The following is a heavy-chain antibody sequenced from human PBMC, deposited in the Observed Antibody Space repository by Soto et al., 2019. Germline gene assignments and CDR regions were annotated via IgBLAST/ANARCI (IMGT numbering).Heavy chain of an antibody. J-gene: IGHJ4*02. Sequence: PSETLSLTCAVSGGSISSGGYSWSWIRQPPGKGLEWIGYIYHIGSTYYNPSLKSRVTISVDRSKNQFSLKLSSVTAADTAVYYCARRYGYSFDYWGQGTLVTVS. CDR1: GGSISSGGYS. V-gene: IGHV4-30-2*01. CDR3: ARRYGYSFDY. CDR2: IYHIGST. D-gene: IGHD1-1*01.